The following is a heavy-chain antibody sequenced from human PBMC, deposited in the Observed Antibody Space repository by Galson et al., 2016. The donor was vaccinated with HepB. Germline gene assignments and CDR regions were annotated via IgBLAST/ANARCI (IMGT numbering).Heavy chain of an antibody. D-gene: IGHD4/OR15-4a*01. CDR2: ISSSGNVI. CDR1: GFTFSDYY. CDR3: ATASDYGPRMDV. V-gene: IGHV3-11*01. J-gene: IGHJ6*04. Sequence: SLRLSCAASGFTFSDYYMTWIRQAPGKGLEWVSYISSSGNVIYYADSVKGRFTISRDNAENSLYLQMNSLRAEDTATYYCATASDYGPRMDVWGEGTTVGVSS.